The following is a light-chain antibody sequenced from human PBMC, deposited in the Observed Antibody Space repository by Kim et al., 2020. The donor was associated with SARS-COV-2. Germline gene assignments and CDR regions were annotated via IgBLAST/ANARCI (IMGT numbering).Light chain of an antibody. Sequence: GQSVPISCTGTRSDVGGDNYVSWYQLRPDTAPKLMIYAVSERPSGVPDRFSGSKSGNTAFLTISGLQAEDEGDYYCSSYAGSSSLLFGGGTQLTVL. V-gene: IGLV2-11*01. J-gene: IGLJ3*02. CDR1: RSDVGGDNY. CDR3: SSYAGSSSLL. CDR2: AVS.